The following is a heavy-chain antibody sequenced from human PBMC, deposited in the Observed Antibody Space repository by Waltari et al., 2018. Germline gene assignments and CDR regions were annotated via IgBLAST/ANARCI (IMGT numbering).Heavy chain of an antibody. V-gene: IGHV1-24*01. CDR2: FEPEDGET. J-gene: IGHJ4*02. Sequence: QVQLVQSGAEVKKPGASVKVSCKVSGYTLPELSMPWVRQAPGKGLEWMGGFEPEDGETIYAQKFQGRVTMTEDTSTDTAYMELSSLRSEDTAVYYCATEDPAARPDHFDYWGQGTLVTVSS. CDR3: ATEDPAARPDHFDY. CDR1: GYTLPELS. D-gene: IGHD6-6*01.